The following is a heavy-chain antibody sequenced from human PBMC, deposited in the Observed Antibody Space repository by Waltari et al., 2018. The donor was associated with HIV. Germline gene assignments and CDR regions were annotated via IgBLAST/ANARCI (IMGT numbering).Heavy chain of an antibody. CDR3: ARSPGRTSDFDY. Sequence: QVQLQQSGPGLVIPSQTLSLTCAISGDSVSTKNGAWNWIRQSPSRGLKWLGRTYYRSKWYNDYAASVKSRISINPDTSKNQFSLHLNSVTPEDTAVYYCARSPGRTSDFDYWGQGTLVTVSS. V-gene: IGHV6-1*01. CDR1: GDSVSTKNGA. D-gene: IGHD1-1*01. J-gene: IGHJ4*02. CDR2: TYYRSKWYN.